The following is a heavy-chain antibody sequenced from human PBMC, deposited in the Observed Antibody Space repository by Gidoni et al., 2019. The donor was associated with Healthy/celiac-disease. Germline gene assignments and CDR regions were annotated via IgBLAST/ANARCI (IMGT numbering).Heavy chain of an antibody. CDR3: ARHHSAGDYQGFWAFDI. J-gene: IGHJ3*02. Sequence: QVQLQESGPGLVKPSETLSLTCTVSGGSISSYYWSWIRQPPGKGLEWIGYIYYSGSTNYNPSLKSRVTISVDTSKNQFSLKLSSVTAADTAVYYCARHHSAGDYQGFWAFDIWGQGTMVTVSS. CDR2: IYYSGST. V-gene: IGHV4-59*01. D-gene: IGHD4-17*01. CDR1: GGSISSYY.